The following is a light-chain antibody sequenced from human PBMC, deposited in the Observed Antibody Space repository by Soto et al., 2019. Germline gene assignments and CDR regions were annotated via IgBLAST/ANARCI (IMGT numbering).Light chain of an antibody. CDR2: GAS. CDR3: QQYGSSLYT. Sequence: EIVLTQSPGTLSLSPGERATLSCRASQNITSNYFAWYQQKRGQAPRLLMYGASTRATGIPDRFSGSGSGTDFTLTISRLEPEDSAVYYCQQYGSSLYTFGQGTTLEIK. CDR1: QNITSNY. J-gene: IGKJ2*01. V-gene: IGKV3-20*01.